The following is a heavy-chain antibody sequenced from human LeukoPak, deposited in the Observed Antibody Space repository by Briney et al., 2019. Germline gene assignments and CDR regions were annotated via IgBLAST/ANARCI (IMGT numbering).Heavy chain of an antibody. V-gene: IGHV1-18*01. CDR1: GYTFTSYG. J-gene: IGHJ4*02. CDR2: ISAYSGNT. CDR3: AREWRDHYGGNPDLDF. Sequence: ASVKVSCKASGYTFTSYGISWVRQAPGQGLEWMGWISAYSGNTNYARNLQGRVTMTTDTSTSTAYMELRSLRSDDTAVYYCAREWRDHYGGNPDLDFWGQGTLVTVSS. D-gene: IGHD4-23*01.